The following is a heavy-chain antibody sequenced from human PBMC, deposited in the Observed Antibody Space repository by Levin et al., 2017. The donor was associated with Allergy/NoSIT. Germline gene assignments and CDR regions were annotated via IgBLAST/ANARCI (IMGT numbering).Heavy chain of an antibody. J-gene: IGHJ6*03. D-gene: IGHD3-9*01. CDR2: IYWDDDK. CDR1: GFSLSTSGVG. Sequence: QTLSLTCTFSGFSLSTSGVGVGWIRQPPGKALEWLALIYWDDDKRYSPSLKSRLTITKDTSKNQVVLTMTNMDPVDTATYYCARIHYDILTGSSYYYYMDVWGKGTTVTVSS. V-gene: IGHV2-5*02. CDR3: ARIHYDILTGSSYYYYMDV.